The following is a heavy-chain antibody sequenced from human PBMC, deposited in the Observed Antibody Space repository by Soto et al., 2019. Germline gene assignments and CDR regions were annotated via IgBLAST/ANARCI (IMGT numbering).Heavy chain of an antibody. CDR3: ARDLLVATLRGFLRYFDY. CDR1: GYTFTSYG. CDR2: ISAYNGNT. Sequence: RASVKVSCKASGYTFTSYGISWVRQAPGQGLEWMGWISAYNGNTNYAQKLQGRVTMTTDTSTSTAYMELRSLRSDDTAVYYCARDLLVATLRGFLRYFDYWGQGTLVTVSS. V-gene: IGHV1-18*01. D-gene: IGHD5-12*01. J-gene: IGHJ4*02.